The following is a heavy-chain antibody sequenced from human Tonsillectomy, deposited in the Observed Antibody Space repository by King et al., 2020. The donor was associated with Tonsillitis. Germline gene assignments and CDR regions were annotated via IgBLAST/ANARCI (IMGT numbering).Heavy chain of an antibody. CDR2: IDQDGSEK. CDR1: GFTFSNYW. J-gene: IGHJ6*02. V-gene: IGHV3-7*03. CDR3: VREHYGSGTWYSGMDA. D-gene: IGHD3-10*01. Sequence: VQLVESGGGLVQPGGSLRVSCAASGFTFSNYWMSWVRQAPGRGLEGVANIDQDGSEKYYVDSVKGRFTISRDNAKNSLYLQMNSLRAEDTAVYYCVREHYGSGTWYSGMDAWGQGTTVTVSS.